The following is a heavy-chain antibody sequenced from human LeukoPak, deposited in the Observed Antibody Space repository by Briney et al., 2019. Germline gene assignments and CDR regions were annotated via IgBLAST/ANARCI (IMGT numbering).Heavy chain of an antibody. Sequence: GXXLRLSCAASEFTFSRYWMHWVRQAPGKGLVWVSRIKGDGSSTTYAYSVKGRFTISRDNAKNTLYLQMNSLTAEDTAVYYCARGAYCGGDCPLPNSLYWGRGTLVTVSS. CDR1: EFTFSRYW. D-gene: IGHD2-21*01. CDR3: ARGAYCGGDCPLPNSLY. V-gene: IGHV3-74*01. J-gene: IGHJ4*02. CDR2: IKGDGSST.